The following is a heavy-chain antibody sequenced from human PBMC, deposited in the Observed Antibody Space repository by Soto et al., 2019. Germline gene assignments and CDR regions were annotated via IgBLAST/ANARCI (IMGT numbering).Heavy chain of an antibody. CDR3: ARDAYSSSWPDAFDI. J-gene: IGHJ3*02. D-gene: IGHD6-13*01. Sequence: GSLRLSCAASGFTFSNYAMSWVRQAPGKGLEWVSAISYGGGTTYYADSVKGRFTISRDNAKNSLYLQMNSLRDEDTAVYYCARDAYSSSWPDAFDIWGQGTMVTVSS. CDR1: GFTFSNYA. CDR2: ISYGGGTT. V-gene: IGHV3-23*01.